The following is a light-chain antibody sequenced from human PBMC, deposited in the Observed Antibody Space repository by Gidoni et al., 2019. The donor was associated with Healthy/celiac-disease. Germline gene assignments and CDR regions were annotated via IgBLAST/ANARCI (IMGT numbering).Light chain of an antibody. CDR3: QQSYSTPRALT. CDR2: AAS. V-gene: IGKV1-39*01. Sequence: DIPMTQSPSSLSASVGDRVTLTCRASQSISSYLNWYQQKPGKAPKLLIYAASSLQSGVPSRYSGSGSGTEFTLTISSLQPEDFATYYCQQSYSTPRALTFGGGTKVEIK. CDR1: QSISSY. J-gene: IGKJ4*01.